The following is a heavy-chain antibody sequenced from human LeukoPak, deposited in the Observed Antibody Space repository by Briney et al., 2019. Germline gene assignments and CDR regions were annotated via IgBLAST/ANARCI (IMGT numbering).Heavy chain of an antibody. J-gene: IGHJ4*02. CDR2: IYDSGST. Sequence: SETLSLTCTVSGGSISSSSYYWSWIRQPPGKGLEWIGYIYDSGSTNYNPSLKSRVTISVDTSKNQFSLKLSSVTAADTAVYYCARDLGGYCSGGSCYSTYFDYWGQGTLVTVSS. D-gene: IGHD2-15*01. CDR1: GGSISSSSYY. CDR3: ARDLGGYCSGGSCYSTYFDY. V-gene: IGHV4-61*01.